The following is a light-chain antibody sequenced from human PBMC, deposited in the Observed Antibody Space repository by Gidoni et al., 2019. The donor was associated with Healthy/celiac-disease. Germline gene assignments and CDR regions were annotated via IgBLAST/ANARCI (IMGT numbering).Light chain of an antibody. CDR2: DAS. J-gene: IGKJ3*01. Sequence: EIVLTQSPATLSLSPGERASQSVSSYLAWYQQKPGQAPRLLIYDASNRATCIPARFSGSGSVTDFTLTISSLEPEDFAVYYCQQRSNWPPVFGPGTKVDIK. CDR3: QQRSNWPPV. CDR1: QSVSSY. V-gene: IGKV3-11*01.